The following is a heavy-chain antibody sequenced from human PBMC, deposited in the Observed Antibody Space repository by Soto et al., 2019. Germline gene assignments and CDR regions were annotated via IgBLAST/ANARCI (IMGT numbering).Heavy chain of an antibody. CDR2: ISSSSSYI. CDR1: GFTFSSYS. CDR3: ASLIEAAGSDWFDP. J-gene: IGHJ5*02. D-gene: IGHD6-13*01. Sequence: EVQLVESGGGLVKPGGSLRLSCAASGFTFSSYSMNWVRQAPGKGLEWVSSISSSSSYIYYADSVKGRFTMSRDNAKNALYLHMNSLRAEDTAVYYCASLIEAAGSDWFDPWGQGTLVTVSS. V-gene: IGHV3-21*01.